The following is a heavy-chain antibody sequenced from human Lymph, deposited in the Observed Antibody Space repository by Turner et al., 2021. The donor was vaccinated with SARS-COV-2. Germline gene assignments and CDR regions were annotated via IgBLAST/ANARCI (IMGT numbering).Heavy chain of an antibody. Sequence: QVQLQESGPGLVRPSETLSLTCTVSGGSISSTSWSWIRQSPGRGLEWIGYFYKIGSIDYNPTLRSRVTISVDTSKNQLSRNLISVTAADTAVYYCARHQGSTSGYDHGMNVWGQGTAVIVSS. J-gene: IGHJ6*02. D-gene: IGHD1-1*01. CDR2: FYKIGSI. V-gene: IGHV4-59*08. CDR3: ARHQGSTSGYDHGMNV. CDR1: GGSISSTS.